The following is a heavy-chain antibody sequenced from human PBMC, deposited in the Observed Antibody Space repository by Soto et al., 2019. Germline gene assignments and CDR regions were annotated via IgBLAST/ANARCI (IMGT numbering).Heavy chain of an antibody. Sequence: GGSLRLSCAASGFTFSSHAMGWLRQAPGTGPEWVAFVDGSGSDTSYADSVKGRFTISRDNSDNSLYLHMNSLRAEDTGRYFCAKEIFAAAYAATSAFVLWGQGTLVTVS. J-gene: IGHJ4*02. V-gene: IGHV3-23*01. CDR2: VDGSGSDT. CDR3: AKEIFAAAYAATSAFVL. D-gene: IGHD2-8*01. CDR1: GFTFSSHA.